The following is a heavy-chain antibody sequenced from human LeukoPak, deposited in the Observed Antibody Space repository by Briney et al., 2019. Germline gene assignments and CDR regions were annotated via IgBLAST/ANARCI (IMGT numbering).Heavy chain of an antibody. Sequence: GGSLRLSCAASGFTFSSYSMNWVRQAPGKGLEWVSSISSSSSYIYYADSVKGRFTISRDNAKNSLYLQMNSLRAEDTAVYYCAREAFSSSWYFPWGQGTLVTASS. CDR2: ISSSSSYI. CDR1: GFTFSSYS. J-gene: IGHJ5*02. CDR3: AREAFSSSWYFP. V-gene: IGHV3-21*01. D-gene: IGHD6-13*01.